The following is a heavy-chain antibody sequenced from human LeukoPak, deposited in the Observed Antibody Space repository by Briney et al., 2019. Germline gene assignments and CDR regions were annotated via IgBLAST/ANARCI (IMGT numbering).Heavy chain of an antibody. Sequence: GGSLRLSCAASGFTFSSYGMHWVRQAPGKGLEWVAFIRYDGSNKYYADSVKGRFTISRDNSKNTLYLQMNSLRAEDTAVYYCARQSGYGPVYYYYMDVWGKGTTVTVSS. V-gene: IGHV3-30*02. D-gene: IGHD5-12*01. CDR1: GFTFSSYG. CDR2: IRYDGSNK. J-gene: IGHJ6*03. CDR3: ARQSGYGPVYYYYMDV.